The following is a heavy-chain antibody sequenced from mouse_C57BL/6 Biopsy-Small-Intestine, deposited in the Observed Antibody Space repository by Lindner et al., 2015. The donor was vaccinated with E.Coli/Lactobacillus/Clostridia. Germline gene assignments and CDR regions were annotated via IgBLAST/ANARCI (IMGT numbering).Heavy chain of an antibody. Sequence: VQRRRSGAELVRPGASVKLSCTVSGFNIKDDYMHWVKQRPEQGLEWFGWIDPENGDTEYASKFQGKATITADTSSNTAYLQLNSLTSEDTAVYYCTADGSSPWFAYWGQGTLVTVSA. V-gene: IGHV14-4*01. J-gene: IGHJ3*01. CDR2: IDPENGDT. CDR1: GFNIKDDY. D-gene: IGHD1-1*01. CDR3: TADGSSPWFAY.